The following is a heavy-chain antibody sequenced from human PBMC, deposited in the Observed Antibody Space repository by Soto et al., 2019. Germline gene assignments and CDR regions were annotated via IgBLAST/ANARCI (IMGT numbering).Heavy chain of an antibody. D-gene: IGHD5-12*01. CDR3: ASQINSGYEQVIDY. J-gene: IGHJ4*02. V-gene: IGHV3-53*04. CDR2: IYSGGST. CDR1: GFTVSSNY. Sequence: GGSLRLSCAASGFTVSSNYMSWVRQAPGKGLEWVSVIYSGGSTYYADSVKGRFTISRHNSKNTLYLQMNSLRAEDTAVYYCASQINSGYEQVIDYWGQGTLVTVPS.